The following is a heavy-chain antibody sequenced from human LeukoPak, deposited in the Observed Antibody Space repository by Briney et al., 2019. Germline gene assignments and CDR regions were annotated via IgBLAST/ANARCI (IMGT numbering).Heavy chain of an antibody. D-gene: IGHD6-19*01. J-gene: IGHJ4*02. Sequence: WETLSLTCTVSGGSISSYYWSWIRQPSGKGLEWIGYIYYSGSTNYNPSLKSRVTISVDTSKNQLSLKLSSVTAVDTAVYYCARGYSSGWYLGWGQGTLVTVSS. CDR1: GGSISSYY. CDR2: IYYSGST. CDR3: ARGYSSGWYLG. V-gene: IGHV4-59*01.